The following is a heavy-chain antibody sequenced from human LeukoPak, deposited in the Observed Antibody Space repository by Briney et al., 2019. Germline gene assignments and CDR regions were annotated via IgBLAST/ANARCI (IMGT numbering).Heavy chain of an antibody. CDR1: GYSISSGYY. CDR2: IYHSGST. J-gene: IGHJ4*02. Sequence: SETLSLTCTVSGYSISSGYYWGWIRQPPGKGLEWIGSIYHSGSTYYNPSLKSRVTISVDTSKNQFSLKLSSVTAADTAVYYCARVKMRLPTAFDYWGQGTLVTVSS. D-gene: IGHD6-25*01. V-gene: IGHV4-38-2*02. CDR3: ARVKMRLPTAFDY.